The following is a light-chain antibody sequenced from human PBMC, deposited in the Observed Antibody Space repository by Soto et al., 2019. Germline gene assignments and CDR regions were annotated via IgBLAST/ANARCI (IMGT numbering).Light chain of an antibody. CDR1: SSDVGGYNY. CDR2: EVS. Sequence: QSVLAQPASVSGSPGQSITISCTGTSSDVGGYNYVSWYQRHPGKAPKLMIYEVSNRPSGVSNRFSGSKSGNTASLTISGLQAEDEADYYCSSYRSSTTPFVFXTGTKVTVL. CDR3: SSYRSSTTPFV. J-gene: IGLJ1*01. V-gene: IGLV2-14*01.